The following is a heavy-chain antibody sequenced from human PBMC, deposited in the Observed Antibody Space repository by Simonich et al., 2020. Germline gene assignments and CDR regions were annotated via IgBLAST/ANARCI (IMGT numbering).Heavy chain of an antibody. J-gene: IGHJ4*02. V-gene: IGHV1-18*01. CDR2: ISGYKGNT. CDR3: ARASRGTWWYYYFDY. CDR1: GYTFTSYG. D-gene: IGHD2-15*01. Sequence: QVQLVQSGAEVKKPGASVKVSCKASGYTFTSYGISWVRQAPGQGLEWMGGISGYKGNTNHSQKPQGRVTMTTDTSTSTAYMELRSLRSDDTAVYYCARASRGTWWYYYFDYWGQGTLVTVSS.